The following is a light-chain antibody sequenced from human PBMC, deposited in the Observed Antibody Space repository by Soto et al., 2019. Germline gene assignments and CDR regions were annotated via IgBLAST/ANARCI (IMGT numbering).Light chain of an antibody. CDR1: QPVGDS. J-gene: IGKJ1*01. Sequence: DIQVTQSPSTLSASVGDRVTITCRASQPVGDSLAWFQQTPGKAPRLLIYKASTLHGGVPSRFNGSGSGTEVTLSISSLRPDYFATYYCQQYNEYSKTFCQGTKVEI. CDR3: QQYNEYSKT. V-gene: IGKV1-5*03. CDR2: KAS.